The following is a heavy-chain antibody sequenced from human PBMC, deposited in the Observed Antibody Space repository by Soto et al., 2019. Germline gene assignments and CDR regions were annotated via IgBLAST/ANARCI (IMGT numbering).Heavy chain of an antibody. CDR1: GFSLSTSGVG. CDR3: AHEKVEMLEWYCDL. Sequence: QITLKESGPTLVKPTQTLTLTCTFSGFSLSTSGVGVGWIRQPPGKALESLALISWADDKRYSPTLKSRLTSTKDTSKNPVVLTMTNIDPVNTATYYCAHEKVEMLEWYCDLWGRGTLVTVSS. D-gene: IGHD2-15*01. CDR2: ISWADDK. J-gene: IGHJ2*01. V-gene: IGHV2-5*02.